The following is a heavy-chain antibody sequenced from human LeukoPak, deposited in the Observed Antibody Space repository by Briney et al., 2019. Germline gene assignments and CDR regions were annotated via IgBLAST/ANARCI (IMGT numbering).Heavy chain of an antibody. D-gene: IGHD2-2*02. V-gene: IGHV3-48*04. CDR3: ARRVGYCSSTSCYTGSPFYYYYMDV. Sequence: PSGGSLRLSCAASGFTFSSYSMNWVRQAPGKGLEWVSYISSSSSTIYYADSVKGRFTISRDNAKNSLYLQMNSLRAEDTAVYYCARRVGYCSSTSCYTGSPFYYYYMDVWGKGTTVTVSS. CDR1: GFTFSSYS. J-gene: IGHJ6*03. CDR2: ISSSSSTI.